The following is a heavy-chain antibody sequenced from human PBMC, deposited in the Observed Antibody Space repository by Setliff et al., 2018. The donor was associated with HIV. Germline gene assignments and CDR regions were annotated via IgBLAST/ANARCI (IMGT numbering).Heavy chain of an antibody. Sequence: PGGSLRLSCAASGFTFSSYGMSWVRQAPGKGLEWVSSISGSGANIYYADSVKGRFTISRDNSNNILSLQMSSLRAEDTALYYCAKLDYYDYSGSWARKVAIDFWGRGTMVTVSS. V-gene: IGHV3-23*01. CDR2: ISGSGANI. J-gene: IGHJ3*01. D-gene: IGHD3-22*01. CDR1: GFTFSSYG. CDR3: AKLDYYDYSGSWARKVAIDF.